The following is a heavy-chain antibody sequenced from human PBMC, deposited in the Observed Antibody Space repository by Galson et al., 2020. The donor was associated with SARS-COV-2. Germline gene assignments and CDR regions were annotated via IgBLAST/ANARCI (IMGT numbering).Heavy chain of an antibody. CDR2: IFSSVTT. Sequence: SETLSLTCTVSGVSVISGGNYWTWIRQHPGKGLEWIGHIFSSVTTYYGPSLKSRVTISVDTSQNQFSLRLSSVTAADTAVYYCARGRFYDSTGYSTSYYFDSWGQGTLVTVSS. CDR1: GVSVISGGNY. D-gene: IGHD3-22*01. CDR3: ARGRFYDSTGYSTSYYFDS. V-gene: IGHV4-31*03. J-gene: IGHJ4*02.